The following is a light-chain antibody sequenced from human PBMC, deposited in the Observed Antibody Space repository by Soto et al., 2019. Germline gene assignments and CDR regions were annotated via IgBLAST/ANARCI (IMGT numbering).Light chain of an antibody. Sequence: QSVLTQPASVSGSPGQSITISCTGTSSDVGAYKYVSWHQQHPGKAPKLMIYDVSDRPSGVSDRFSGSKSGNTASLTISGLQAEDEADYYCSSYTGGSTSYVFGNGTKVTVL. V-gene: IGLV2-14*03. CDR3: SSYTGGSTSYV. CDR2: DVS. J-gene: IGLJ1*01. CDR1: SSDVGAYKY.